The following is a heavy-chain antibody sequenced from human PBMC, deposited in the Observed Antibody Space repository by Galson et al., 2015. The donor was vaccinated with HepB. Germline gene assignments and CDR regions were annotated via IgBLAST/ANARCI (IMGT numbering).Heavy chain of an antibody. D-gene: IGHD2-21*02. CDR2: ISYVGNNK. Sequence: SLRLSCAASGFTFSTYGMHWVRQAPGKGLEWVAVISYVGNNKYYADSVKGRFTISRDNSKDTLFLQMNSLRAEDTAVYYCARQGSDYNYYMDVWGKGTTVTVSS. V-gene: IGHV3-30*03. CDR1: GFTFSTYG. CDR3: ARQGSDYNYYMDV. J-gene: IGHJ6*03.